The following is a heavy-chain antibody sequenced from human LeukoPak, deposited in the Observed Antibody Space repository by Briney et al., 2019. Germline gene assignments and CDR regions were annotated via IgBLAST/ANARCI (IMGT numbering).Heavy chain of an antibody. CDR2: IRYDGSNK. Sequence: GGSLRLSCAASGFTFSSYGMHWVRQAPGKGLEWVAFIRYDGSNKYYADSVKGRFTISRDNSKNTLYLQMNSLRAEDTAVYYCAKDMELWDAFDIWGQGTMVTVSS. D-gene: IGHD5-18*01. J-gene: IGHJ3*02. V-gene: IGHV3-30*02. CDR1: GFTFSSYG. CDR3: AKDMELWDAFDI.